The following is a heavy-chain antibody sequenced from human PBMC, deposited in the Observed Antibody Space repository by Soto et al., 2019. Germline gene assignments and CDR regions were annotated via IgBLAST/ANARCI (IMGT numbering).Heavy chain of an antibody. CDR2: IIPIVETP. D-gene: IGHD3-22*01. V-gene: IGHV1-69*01. CDR1: GGTFNSYD. Sequence: QVQLVQSGAEVKKPGSSMKVSCKASGGTFNSYDINWVRQAPGQGLEWMGGIIPIVETPKYAQKFQGRVTITADESTNTVYMELCSLRSEDTAMYYCARLSRPNYYDTSGFFKGNWFDPWGQGTLVTVSS. J-gene: IGHJ5*02. CDR3: ARLSRPNYYDTSGFFKGNWFDP.